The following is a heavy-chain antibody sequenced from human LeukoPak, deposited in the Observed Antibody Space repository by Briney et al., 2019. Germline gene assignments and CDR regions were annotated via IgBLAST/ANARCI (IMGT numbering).Heavy chain of an antibody. D-gene: IGHD2-15*01. CDR2: IIPIFGTA. J-gene: IGHJ6*02. CDR1: GGTFSSYA. CDR3: ARMYCSRGSCYPLFYYYALDV. V-gene: IGHV1-69*05. Sequence: SVKVSCKASGGTFSSYAISWVRQAPGQGLEWMGGIIPIFGTANYAQRLQGRVTMTTDTSTSTAYMELRSLRSDDTAVYYCARMYCSRGSCYPLFYYYALDVWGQGTTVTVSS.